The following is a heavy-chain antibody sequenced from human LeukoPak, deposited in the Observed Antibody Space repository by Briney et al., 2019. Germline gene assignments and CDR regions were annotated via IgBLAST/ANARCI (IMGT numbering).Heavy chain of an antibody. J-gene: IGHJ6*03. D-gene: IGHD1-7*01. V-gene: IGHV3-21*01. CDR1: GFTFSSYS. Sequence: GGSLRLSCAASGFTFSSYSMNWVRQAPGKGLEWVSSISSSSSYIYYADSVKGRFTISRDNAKNSLYLQMNSLRAEDTAMYYCARSGTGTTYYYYMDVWGKGTTVTVSS. CDR3: ARSGTGTTYYYYMDV. CDR2: ISSSSSYI.